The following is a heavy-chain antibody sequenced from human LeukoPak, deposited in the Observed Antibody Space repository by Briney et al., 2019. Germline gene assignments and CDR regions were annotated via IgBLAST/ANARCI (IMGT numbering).Heavy chain of an antibody. CDR1: GGSFSGYY. CDR2: INHSGST. V-gene: IGHV4-34*01. D-gene: IGHD6-13*01. CDR3: ARADYSSTWSHDYYYMDV. Sequence: SETLSLTCAVYGGSFSGYYWSWIRQPPGKGLEWIGEINHSGSTYYNPSLKSRVTISVDTSKNQFSLKLSSVTAADTAVYYCARADYSSTWSHDYYYMDVWGKGTTVTVSS. J-gene: IGHJ6*03.